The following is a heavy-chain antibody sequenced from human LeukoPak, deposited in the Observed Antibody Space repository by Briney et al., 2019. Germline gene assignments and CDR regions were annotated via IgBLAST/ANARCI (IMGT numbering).Heavy chain of an antibody. V-gene: IGHV3-23*01. J-gene: IGHJ4*02. CDR1: GFTFSSYG. D-gene: IGHD6-19*01. CDR3: ARDRQWLDIDY. CDR2: FSGTGGST. Sequence: GGSLRLSCAASGFTFSSYGMSWVRLAPGKGLEWVSTFSGTGGSTYYADSVKGRFTISRDNSKNTLYLQMNSLRVEDTAIYYCARDRQWLDIDYWGQGTLVTVSS.